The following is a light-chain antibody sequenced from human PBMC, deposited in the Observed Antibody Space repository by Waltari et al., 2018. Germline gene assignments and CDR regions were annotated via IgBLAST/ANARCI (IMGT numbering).Light chain of an antibody. CDR2: AAS. CDR3: QQSYNTPYT. CDR1: QSINTY. J-gene: IGKJ2*01. Sequence: DIQMTQSPSSLSASVGDRVTITCRASQSINTYLNCYQQKPGKAPKLLIYAASSLQSGVPLRFSGRGSGTDFTLTITSLQREDFATYYCQQSYNTPYTFGQGTKLDIK. V-gene: IGKV1-39*01.